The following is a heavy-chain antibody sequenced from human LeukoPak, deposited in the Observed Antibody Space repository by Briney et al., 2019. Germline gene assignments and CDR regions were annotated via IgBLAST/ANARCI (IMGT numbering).Heavy chain of an antibody. Sequence: ASVKVFCKASGLTFSRYAMTWVRQAPGQGHEWMGWNNTNTGNPTYAQGFTGRFVFSLDTSVSTAYLQISSLKAEDTAVYYCARDGGLATFDYWGQGTLVTVSS. D-gene: IGHD1-1*01. CDR2: NNTNTGNP. V-gene: IGHV7-4-1*02. J-gene: IGHJ4*02. CDR1: GLTFSRYA. CDR3: ARDGGLATFDY.